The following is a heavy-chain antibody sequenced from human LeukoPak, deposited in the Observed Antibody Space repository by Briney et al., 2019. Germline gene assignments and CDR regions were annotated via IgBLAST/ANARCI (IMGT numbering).Heavy chain of an antibody. D-gene: IGHD1-26*01. CDR3: AADLGSGSYFGPFGY. V-gene: IGHV1-69*13. CDR1: GGTFSIYA. Sequence: SVKVSCKASGGTFSIYAISWVRQAPGQGLEWMGGIIPIFGTANYAQKFQGRVTITADESTSTAYMELSSLRSEDTAVYYCAADLGSGSYFGPFGYWGQGTLVTVSS. J-gene: IGHJ4*02. CDR2: IIPIFGTA.